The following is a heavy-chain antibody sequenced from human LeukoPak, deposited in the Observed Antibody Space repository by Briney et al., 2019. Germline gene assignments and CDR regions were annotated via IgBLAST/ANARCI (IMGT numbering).Heavy chain of an antibody. CDR1: GFTFDDYA. CDR3: AKAAGYSYGLPFDY. D-gene: IGHD5-18*01. V-gene: IGHV3-9*03. CDR2: ISWNSGSI. J-gene: IGHJ4*02. Sequence: GGSLRLSCAASGFTFDDYAMHWVRQAPGKGLEWVSGISWNSGSIGYADSVKGRFTISRDNAKNSLYLQMNSPRAEDMALYYCAKAAGYSYGLPFDYWGQGTLVTVSS.